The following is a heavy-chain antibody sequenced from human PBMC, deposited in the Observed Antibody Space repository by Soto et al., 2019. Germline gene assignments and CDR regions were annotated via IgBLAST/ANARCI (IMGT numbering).Heavy chain of an antibody. V-gene: IGHV3-23*01. CDR3: AKELTFKMASYGGVAFDI. D-gene: IGHD1-26*01. J-gene: IGHJ3*02. CDR2: ISGSGGST. CDR1: GFTFSSYA. Sequence: GGSLRLSCAASGFTFSSYAMSWVRQAPGKGLEWVSAISGSGGSTYYADSVKGRFTISRDNSKNTLYLQMNSLRAEDTAVYYCAKELTFKMASYGGVAFDIWGQGTMVTVSS.